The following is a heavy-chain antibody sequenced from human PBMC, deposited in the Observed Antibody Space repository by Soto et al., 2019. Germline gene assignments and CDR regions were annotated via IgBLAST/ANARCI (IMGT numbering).Heavy chain of an antibody. CDR3: AKPLNPLGGYDYYYGMDV. D-gene: IGHD3-22*01. V-gene: IGHV3-30*18. CDR1: GFPFGSYG. J-gene: IGHJ6*02. Sequence: GGSQSLSCAASGFPFGSYGMHWVRQAPGKGLEWVAVISYDGSNKYYADSVKGRFTISRDNSKNTLYLQMNSLRAEDTAVYYCAKPLNPLGGYDYYYGMDVWGQGTTVTVSS. CDR2: ISYDGSNK.